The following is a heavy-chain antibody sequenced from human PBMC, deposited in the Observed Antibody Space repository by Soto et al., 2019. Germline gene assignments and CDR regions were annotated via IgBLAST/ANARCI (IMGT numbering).Heavy chain of an antibody. D-gene: IGHD6-13*01. V-gene: IGHV1-8*01. CDR1: GYTFTSCD. J-gene: IGHJ6*03. CDR3: ARRNREYSSSWTSYYYYMDV. CDR2: MNPNSGNT. Sequence: ASVKVCCKASGYTFTSCDINWVRQATGQGLEWMGWMNPNSGNTGYAQKFQGRVTMTRNTSISTAYMELSSLRSEDTAVYYCARRNREYSSSWTSYYYYMDVWGKGTTVTVSS.